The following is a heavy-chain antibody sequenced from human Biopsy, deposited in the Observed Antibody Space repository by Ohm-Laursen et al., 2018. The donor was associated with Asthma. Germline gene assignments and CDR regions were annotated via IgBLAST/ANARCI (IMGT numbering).Heavy chain of an antibody. D-gene: IGHD3-9*01. V-gene: IGHV3-23*01. J-gene: IGHJ5*02. Sequence: GFLRLSCAAAGFTFSSYAMSWVRQAPGKGLEWVSAISGSGGCKYYADSVKGRFTISKDNSKNTLYLQINSLRAEDTAEYYCAKAKRYFDWYWFDPWGQGTLVTVSS. CDR2: ISGSGGCK. CDR3: AKAKRYFDWYWFDP. CDR1: GFTFSSYA.